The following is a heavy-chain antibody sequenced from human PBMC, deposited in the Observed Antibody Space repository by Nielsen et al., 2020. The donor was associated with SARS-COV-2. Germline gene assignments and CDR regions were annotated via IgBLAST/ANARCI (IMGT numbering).Heavy chain of an antibody. CDR1: GFTFSSYA. CDR2: ISYDGSNK. V-gene: IGHV3-30-3*01. CDR3: ARDGYLDSNSHYYGYFLDD. J-gene: IGHJ4*02. Sequence: GESLKISCAASGFTFSSYAMHWVRQAPGKGLEWVAVISYDGSNKYYADSVKGRFTISRDNSKNTLYLQMNSLRAEDTAVYYCARDGYLDSNSHYYGYFLDDWGQGTLVTVSS. D-gene: IGHD3-22*01.